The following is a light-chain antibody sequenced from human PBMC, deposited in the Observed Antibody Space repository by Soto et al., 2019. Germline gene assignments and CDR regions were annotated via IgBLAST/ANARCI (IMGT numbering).Light chain of an antibody. V-gene: IGKV4-1*01. CDR2: WAS. J-gene: IGKJ1*01. CDR3: QQYYNSPWT. CDR1: QNVLYSSNNKNY. Sequence: DIVMTQSPDSLAVSLGERATINCKSSQNVLYSSNNKNYLAWYQQKPGQPPKLLIYWASTRESGVPDRFSGSGSGTDFTLTISSLQAEDVAVYYCQQYYNSPWTFGQGTKVAIK.